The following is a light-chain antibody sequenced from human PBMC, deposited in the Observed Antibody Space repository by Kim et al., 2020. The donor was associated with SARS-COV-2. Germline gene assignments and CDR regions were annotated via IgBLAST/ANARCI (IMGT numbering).Light chain of an antibody. V-gene: IGLV2-14*01. Sequence: QSALTQPASVSGSPGQSITISCTGTSSDVGAYKYVSWYQQHPGKAPKLMIYDVTKRPSGVSDRFSGSKSGNTASLTISGLQAEDEADYYCNSNKYDSTYVFGSGTKVTVL. CDR1: SSDVGAYKY. J-gene: IGLJ1*01. CDR2: DVT. CDR3: NSNKYDSTYV.